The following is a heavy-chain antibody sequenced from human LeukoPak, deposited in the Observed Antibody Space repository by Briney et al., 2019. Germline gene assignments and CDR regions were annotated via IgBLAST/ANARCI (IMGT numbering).Heavy chain of an antibody. J-gene: IGHJ4*02. CDR1: GFTFSSYA. D-gene: IGHD2-8*01. Sequence: GSLRLSCAAPGFTFSSYAMNWVRQAPGKGLEWVSAISGSGGRTYYADTVKGRFTISRDNSKNTLYLQMNSLGAEDTAVYYCAKDRERGYCTNGVCYHDSWGQGTLVTVSS. CDR2: ISGSGGRT. CDR3: AKDRERGYCTNGVCYHDS. V-gene: IGHV3-23*01.